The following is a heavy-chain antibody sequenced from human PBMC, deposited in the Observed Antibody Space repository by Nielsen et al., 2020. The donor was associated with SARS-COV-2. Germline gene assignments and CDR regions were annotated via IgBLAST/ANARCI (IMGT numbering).Heavy chain of an antibody. CDR3: AREGVGYCSSTSRLYGMDV. V-gene: IGHV4-31*03. J-gene: IGHJ6*02. Sequence: LSLTCTVSGGSISSGGYYWSWIHQHPGKGLEWIGYIYYSGSTYYNPSLKSRVTISVDTSKNQFSLKLSSVTAADTAVYYCAREGVGYCSSTSRLYGMDVWGQGTTVTVSS. CDR2: IYYSGST. CDR1: GGSISSGGYY. D-gene: IGHD2-2*01.